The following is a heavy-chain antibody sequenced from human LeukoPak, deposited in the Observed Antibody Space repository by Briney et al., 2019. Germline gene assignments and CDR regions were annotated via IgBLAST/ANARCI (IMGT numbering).Heavy chain of an antibody. Sequence: PGVSLKLSCAASGFTFSGSAMHWVRQASGKGLEWVGRIRSKANSYATAYAASVKGRFTISRDDSKNTAYLQMNSLKTEDTAVYYCTRGYGGYAAWGQGTLVTVSS. CDR3: TRGYGGYAA. D-gene: IGHD5-12*01. V-gene: IGHV3-73*01. J-gene: IGHJ5*02. CDR1: GFTFSGSA. CDR2: IRSKANSYAT.